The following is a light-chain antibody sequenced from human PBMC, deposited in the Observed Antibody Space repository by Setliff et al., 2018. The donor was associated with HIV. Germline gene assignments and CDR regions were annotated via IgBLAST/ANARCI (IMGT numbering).Light chain of an antibody. CDR3: SSYTSSRGVV. Sequence: SALAQPPSVSGSPGQSVTISCTGTSSDVGGYNRVSWYQQPPGTAPKLMIYEVSNRPSGVPDRFSGSKSGNTASLTISGLQAEDEADYYCSSYTSSRGVVFGGGTKVTVL. J-gene: IGLJ2*01. CDR1: SSDVGGYNR. V-gene: IGLV2-18*02. CDR2: EVS.